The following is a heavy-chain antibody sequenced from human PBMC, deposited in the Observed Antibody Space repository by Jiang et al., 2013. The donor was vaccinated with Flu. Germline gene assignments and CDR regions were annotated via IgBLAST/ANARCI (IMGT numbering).Heavy chain of an antibody. CDR2: TYYRSKWYN. CDR3: ARDQPNYYGMDV. V-gene: IGHV6-1*01. J-gene: IGHJ6*01. Sequence: GPGLVKPSADPLTHLCHLRDSVSSNSAAWNWIRQSPSRGLEWLGRTYYRSKWYNDYAVSVKSRITINPDTSKNQFSLQLNSVTPEDTAVYYCARDQPNYYGMDV. CDR1: DSVSSNSAA.